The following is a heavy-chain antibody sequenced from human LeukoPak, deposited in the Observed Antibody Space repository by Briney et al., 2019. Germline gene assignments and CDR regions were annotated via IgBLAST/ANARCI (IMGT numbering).Heavy chain of an antibody. Sequence: GGSLRLSCAGSGFIFGSYWMRWVRQAPGKGLEWVSYIGTTSGAIYYADSVKGRFTISRDSAKNSLYLQMNSLRAEDTAVYYCARFRTWGDKAFDYWGQGTLVTVSS. CDR1: GFIFGSYW. J-gene: IGHJ4*02. CDR3: ARFRTWGDKAFDY. V-gene: IGHV3-48*01. D-gene: IGHD2-21*02. CDR2: IGTTSGAI.